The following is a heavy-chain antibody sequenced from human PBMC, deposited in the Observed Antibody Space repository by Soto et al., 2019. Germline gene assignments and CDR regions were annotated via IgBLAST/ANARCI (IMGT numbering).Heavy chain of an antibody. D-gene: IGHD3-3*01. V-gene: IGHV3-23*01. Sequence: GGSLRLSCAASGFSFGSYALSWVRQAPGKGLEWVSTISGSDGKTFYADSVKGRFSIARDTSQSTLYLQMNSLRADDTAMYYCARWSYLDYWGQGTRVTVSS. CDR2: ISGSDGKT. CDR1: GFSFGSYA. CDR3: ARWSYLDY. J-gene: IGHJ4*02.